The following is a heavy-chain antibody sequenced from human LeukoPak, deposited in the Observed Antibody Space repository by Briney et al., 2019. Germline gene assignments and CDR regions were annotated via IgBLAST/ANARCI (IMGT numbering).Heavy chain of an antibody. CDR2: IYHSGTT. Sequence: PSETLSLTCAVSGDSITSGGYSWTWIRQPPGKGLEWIGYIYHSGTTYYTPSLKSRVTISVDRSKNQFSLNLRSVTAADTAVYYCARDAKSGYLDYWGQGTLVTVSS. V-gene: IGHV4-30-2*01. CDR3: ARDAKSGYLDY. D-gene: IGHD3-3*01. J-gene: IGHJ4*02. CDR1: GDSITSGGYS.